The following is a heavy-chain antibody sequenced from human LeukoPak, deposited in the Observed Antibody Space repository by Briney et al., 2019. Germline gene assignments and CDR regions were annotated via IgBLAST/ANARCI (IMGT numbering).Heavy chain of an antibody. CDR2: ISYDGSNK. CDR1: GFTFSSYA. V-gene: IGHV3-30*04. Sequence: GGSLRLSCAASGFTFSSYAMHWVRQAAGKWLEWVAVISYDGSNKYYADFVKGRFTISRDNSKNTLYLQMNSLRAEDTAVYYCARDRIAARNWFDPWGQGTLVTVSS. J-gene: IGHJ5*02. CDR3: ARDRIAARNWFDP. D-gene: IGHD6-6*01.